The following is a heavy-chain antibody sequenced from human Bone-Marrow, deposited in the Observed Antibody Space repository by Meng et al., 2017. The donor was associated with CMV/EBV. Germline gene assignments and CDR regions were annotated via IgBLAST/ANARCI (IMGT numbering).Heavy chain of an antibody. CDR3: ARTPITIFGVAFDP. Sequence: GGSLRLSCAASGFTFSTYVMHWVRQAPGKGLEWVAVISNDGSNKYYADSVKGRFTISRDNSKNTLYLQMNSLRAEDTAVYYCARTPITIFGVAFDPWGQGTLVTVSS. D-gene: IGHD3-3*01. J-gene: IGHJ5*02. V-gene: IGHV3-30*14. CDR2: ISNDGSNK. CDR1: GFTFSTYV.